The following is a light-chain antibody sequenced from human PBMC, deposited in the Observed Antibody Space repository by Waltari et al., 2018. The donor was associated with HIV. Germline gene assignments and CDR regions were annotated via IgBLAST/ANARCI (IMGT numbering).Light chain of an antibody. CDR1: SIGSKS. J-gene: IGLJ1*01. Sequence: SYELTQPLSVSVALGQTAKVPCGGDSIGSKSVQWYQQKPGQAPVLVIYGDTNRPYGIPERFSGSNSGNTATLSISSAQAGDEADYYCQVWDKNTGIFGTGTKVTVL. CDR3: QVWDKNTGI. V-gene: IGLV3-9*01. CDR2: GDT.